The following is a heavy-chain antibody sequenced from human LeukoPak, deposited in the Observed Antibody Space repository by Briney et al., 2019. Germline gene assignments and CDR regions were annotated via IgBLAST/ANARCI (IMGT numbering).Heavy chain of an antibody. CDR1: GFTFSSYA. Sequence: GGSLRLSCAASGFTFSSYAMSWVRQAPAKVLEWVSAISGSGGSTYYADSVKGRFTISRDNSKNTLYLQMNSLRAEDTAVYYGARVKIIMVRGVPSDTFDIWGQGTTVTVPS. D-gene: IGHD3-10*01. CDR2: ISGSGGST. J-gene: IGHJ3*02. V-gene: IGHV3-23*01. CDR3: ARVKIIMVRGVPSDTFDI.